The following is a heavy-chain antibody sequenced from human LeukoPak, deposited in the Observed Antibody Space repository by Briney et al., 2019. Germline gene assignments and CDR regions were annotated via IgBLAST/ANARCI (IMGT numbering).Heavy chain of an antibody. Sequence: GASVTVSFKASGYTFTINALNWGRQPPGQGLEWMGWINTNTGNPTYAQGFTGRFVFSLDTSVSTAYLQISSLKAEDTAVYYCALTAAPTDYRGQGTLVTVSS. J-gene: IGHJ4*02. CDR2: INTNTGNP. D-gene: IGHD2-2*01. CDR1: GYTFTINA. CDR3: ALTAAPTDY. V-gene: IGHV7-4-1*02.